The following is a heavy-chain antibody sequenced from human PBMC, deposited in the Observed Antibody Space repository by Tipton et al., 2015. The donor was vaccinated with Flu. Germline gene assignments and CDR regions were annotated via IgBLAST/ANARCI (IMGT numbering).Heavy chain of an antibody. CDR3: AREGVGDSSGYYLIDAFDI. Sequence: SLRLSCAASGFTFSSYEMNGVRQAPGKGLEWVSYISSSASTIYYADSVKGRFTISRDNAKNSLYLQMNSLRPEDTAVYYCAREGVGDSSGYYLIDAFDIWGQGTMVTVSS. CDR2: ISSSASTI. D-gene: IGHD3-22*01. CDR1: GFTFSSYE. V-gene: IGHV3-48*03. J-gene: IGHJ3*02.